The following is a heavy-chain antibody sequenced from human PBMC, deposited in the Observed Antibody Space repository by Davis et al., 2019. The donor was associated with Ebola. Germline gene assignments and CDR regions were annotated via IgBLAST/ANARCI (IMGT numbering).Heavy chain of an antibody. CDR1: GFTVSSNY. CDR3: ARMTVTYDAFDI. CDR2: IYSGGST. J-gene: IGHJ3*02. V-gene: IGHV3-53*01. Sequence: GESLKISCAASGFTVSSNYMSWVRQAPGKGLEWVSVIYSGGSTYYADSVKGRFTISRDNSKNTLYLQMNSLRAEDTAVYYCARMTVTYDAFDIWGQGTMVTVSS. D-gene: IGHD4-17*01.